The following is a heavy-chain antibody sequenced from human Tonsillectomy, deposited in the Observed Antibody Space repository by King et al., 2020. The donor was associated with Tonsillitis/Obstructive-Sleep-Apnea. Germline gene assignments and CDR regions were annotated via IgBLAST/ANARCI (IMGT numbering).Heavy chain of an antibody. CDR3: ARGPNYSSSWYNY. CDR1: GGSFSGYY. J-gene: IGHJ4*02. Sequence: VQLQQWGAGLLKPSETLSLTCAVYGGSFSGYYWSWIRQPPGKGLEWIGEINHSGSTNYNPSFKSRVTISVDTSKNQFSLKLSSVTAADTAVYYCARGPNYSSSWYNYWGQGTLVTVSS. V-gene: IGHV4-34*01. D-gene: IGHD6-13*01. CDR2: INHSGST.